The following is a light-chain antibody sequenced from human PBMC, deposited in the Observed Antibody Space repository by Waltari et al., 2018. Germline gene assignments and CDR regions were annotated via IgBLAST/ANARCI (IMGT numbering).Light chain of an antibody. Sequence: SIWASQSGSTYLAWSQQKPGQAPRLLIYHASTRATGIPDRFSGSGSGTDFSLTISRLEPEDFAMYYCHQYVESPATFGQGTKVEIK. V-gene: IGKV3-20*01. CDR3: HQYVESPAT. CDR1: QSGSTY. J-gene: IGKJ1*01. CDR2: HAS.